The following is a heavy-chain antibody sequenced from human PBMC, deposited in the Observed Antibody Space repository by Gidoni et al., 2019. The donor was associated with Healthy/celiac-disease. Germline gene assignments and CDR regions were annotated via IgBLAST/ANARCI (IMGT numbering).Heavy chain of an antibody. CDR3: AKSQYYYGSGSYYKGIGDYYFDY. D-gene: IGHD3-10*01. V-gene: IGHV3-23*01. J-gene: IGHJ4*02. CDR2: ISGTGGST. Sequence: EVPLLESGGRLVQPGGSLSLSCAASAFTFSRYPMSWLRPAPGKGLEGVSAISGTGGSTYYADSVKGRFTISRDNSKNTLYLQMNSLRAEDTAVYYCAKSQYYYGSGSYYKGIGDYYFDYWGQGTLVTVSS. CDR1: AFTFSRYP.